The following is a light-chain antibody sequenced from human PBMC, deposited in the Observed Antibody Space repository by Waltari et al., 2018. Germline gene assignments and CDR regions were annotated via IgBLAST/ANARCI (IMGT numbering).Light chain of an antibody. J-gene: IGLJ2*01. CDR3: NSRDSSGNHPVV. CDR1: SLRRYY. V-gene: IGLV3-19*01. CDR2: CEG. Sequence: SSELTQDPAVSVALGQTVRITCQGDSLRRYYASWYQQKPGQAPVLDFDCEGNRASGIPGGLSGASSRNTASVTITGAQAEDEADYYCNSRDSSGNHPVVFGGGTKLTVL.